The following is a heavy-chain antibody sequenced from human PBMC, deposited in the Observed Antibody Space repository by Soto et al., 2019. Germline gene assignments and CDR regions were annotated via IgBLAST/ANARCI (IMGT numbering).Heavy chain of an antibody. V-gene: IGHV3-30*03. CDR3: ARDLTDYNYEYKFGF. Sequence: GGSLRLSCAASGFTFSDFGMHWVRQSPGKGLEWVAVISFEGSNKYFAESVKGRFTISRDDSKNTVYLQMNSLRPEDTAVYFCARDLTDYNYEYKFGFWGQGTLVTVSS. CDR2: ISFEGSNK. CDR1: GFTFSDFG. D-gene: IGHD4-4*01. J-gene: IGHJ4*02.